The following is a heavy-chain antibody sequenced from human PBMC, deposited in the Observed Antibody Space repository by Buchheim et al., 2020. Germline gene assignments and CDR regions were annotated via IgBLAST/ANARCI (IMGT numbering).Heavy chain of an antibody. J-gene: IGHJ4*02. V-gene: IGHV1-46*03. CDR1: GYTFTSYY. CDR3: ARYYYDSSGYSYYFDY. D-gene: IGHD3-22*01. Sequence: QVQLVQSGAEVKKPGASVKVSCKASGYTFTSYYMHWVRQAPGQGLEWMGIINPCGGSTSYAHKFQGSVTMTRDTSTSPVYMELSSLRSEDTAVYYCARYYYDSSGYSYYFDYWGQGTL. CDR2: INPCGGST.